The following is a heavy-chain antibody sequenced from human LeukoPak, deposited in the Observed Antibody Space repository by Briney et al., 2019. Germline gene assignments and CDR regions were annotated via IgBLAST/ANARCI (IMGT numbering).Heavy chain of an antibody. D-gene: IGHD6-13*01. J-gene: IGHJ6*02. V-gene: IGHV3-7*01. CDR3: ARERIAAAGLGLDV. Sequence: GGSLRLSCAASGFTFSSYWMSWVRQAPGKGLEWVANIKQDGSEKYYVDSVKGRFTISRDNAKNSLYLQMNSLRAEDTAVYYCARERIAAAGLGLDVWGQGTTVTVSS. CDR1: GFTFSSYW. CDR2: IKQDGSEK.